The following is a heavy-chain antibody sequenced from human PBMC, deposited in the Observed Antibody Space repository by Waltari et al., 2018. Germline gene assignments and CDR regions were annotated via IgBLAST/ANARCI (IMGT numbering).Heavy chain of an antibody. CDR3: TTTYSPGVAAAGTDY. D-gene: IGHD6-13*01. J-gene: IGHJ4*02. CDR1: GFTFNNAW. CDR2: IKARTDGGTT. V-gene: IGHV3-15*07. Sequence: EVQLVESGGGLVMPGGSLRLSCAASGFTFNNAWMNWVRQAPGEGLEWVGRIKARTDGGTTDYAAPVIGRFTISRDDSKNTLFLQMNSLKTDDTAVYYCTTTYSPGVAAAGTDYWGQGTLVTVSS.